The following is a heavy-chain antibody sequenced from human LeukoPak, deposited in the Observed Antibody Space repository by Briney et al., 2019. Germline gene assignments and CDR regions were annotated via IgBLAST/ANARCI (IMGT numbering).Heavy chain of an antibody. CDR3: ARWDSRGWIYGMDV. CDR1: GYSFTSYD. D-gene: IGHD6-19*01. J-gene: IGHJ6*02. Sequence: ASVKVSCKASGYSFTSYDINWVRQATGQGLEWMGWMNSNSGNTGYAQKFQGRVTMTRNTSISTAYMELSSLRSEDTAVYYCARWDSRGWIYGMDVWGQGTTVTVSS. V-gene: IGHV1-8*01. CDR2: MNSNSGNT.